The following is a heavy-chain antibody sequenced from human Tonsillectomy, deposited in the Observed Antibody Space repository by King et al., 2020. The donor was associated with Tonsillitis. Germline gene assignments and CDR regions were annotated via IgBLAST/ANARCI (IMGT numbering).Heavy chain of an antibody. D-gene: IGHD3-10*01. CDR1: GFTFVNYW. Sequence: VQLVESGGGLVQPGGSLRLSCEASGFTFVNYWMTWVRQAPGKGLEWVANIKQDGSQKSYVDSVKGRFTIPRDNAKNSLYLQMNGLRAEDTAVYYCARDQDFHYYGSETSYDAFDIWGQGTKVTVSS. J-gene: IGHJ3*02. V-gene: IGHV3-7*03. CDR3: ARDQDFHYYGSETSYDAFDI. CDR2: IKQDGSQK.